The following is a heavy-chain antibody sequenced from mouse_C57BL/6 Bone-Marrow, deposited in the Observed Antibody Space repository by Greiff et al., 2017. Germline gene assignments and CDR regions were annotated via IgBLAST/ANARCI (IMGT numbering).Heavy chain of an antibody. CDR1: GYTFTEYT. CDR2: FYPGSGSI. Sequence: VQLQQSGAELVKPGASVKLSCKASGYTFTEYTIHWVKQRSGQGLEWIGWFYPGSGSIKYNEKFKDKATLTADKSSSTVYMELSRLTSEDYAVYFCARHEKGIYYDGRWYFDVWGTGTTVTVSS. V-gene: IGHV1-62-2*01. J-gene: IGHJ1*03. CDR3: ARHEKGIYYDGRWYFDV. D-gene: IGHD1-1*01.